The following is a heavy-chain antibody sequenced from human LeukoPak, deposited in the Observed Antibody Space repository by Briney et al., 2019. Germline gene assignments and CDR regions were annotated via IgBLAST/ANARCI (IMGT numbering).Heavy chain of an antibody. D-gene: IGHD3-22*01. CDR1: GGSISSGGYS. CDR2: IYHSGST. J-gene: IGHJ6*02. CDR3: ARDRSVDSSGYYYYYYGMDV. V-gene: IGHV4-30-2*01. Sequence: TSETLSLTCAVSGGSISSGGYSWSWIRQPPGKGLEWIGYIYHSGSTYYNPSLKSRVTISVDMSKNQFSLKLSSVTAADTAVYYCARDRSVDSSGYYYYYYGMDVWGQGTTVTVSS.